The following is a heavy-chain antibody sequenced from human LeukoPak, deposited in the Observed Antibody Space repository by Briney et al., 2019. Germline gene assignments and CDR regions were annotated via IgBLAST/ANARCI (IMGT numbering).Heavy chain of an antibody. CDR3: ARDLLASRSAFDI. CDR1: GFTFTTYS. J-gene: IGHJ3*02. V-gene: IGHV3-48*01. CDR2: ISTSSSTT. Sequence: GGSLRLSCAASGFTFTTYSMNWVRQAPGKGLEWVSYISTSSSTTYYADSVKGRFAISRDNAKNSLYLQMNSLRVEDTAAYYCARDLLASRSAFDIWGQGTMVTVSS.